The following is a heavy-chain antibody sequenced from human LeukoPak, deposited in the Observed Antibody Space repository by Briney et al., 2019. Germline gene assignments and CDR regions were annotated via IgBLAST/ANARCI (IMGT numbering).Heavy chain of an antibody. CDR1: GFTFSDYY. CDR2: ISSSGSII. J-gene: IGHJ4*02. CDR3: ARDGLRNYYDSSGYFYDY. D-gene: IGHD3-22*01. V-gene: IGHV3-11*01. Sequence: GGSLRLSCAASGFTFSDYYMSWIRQAPGKGLEWVSYISSSGSIISYADSVKGRFTISRDNAKNSLYLQMNSLRAEDTAVYYCARDGLRNYYDSSGYFYDYWGQGTLVTLPS.